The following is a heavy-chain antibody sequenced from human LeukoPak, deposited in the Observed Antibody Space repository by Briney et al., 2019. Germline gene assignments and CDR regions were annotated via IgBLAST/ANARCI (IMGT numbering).Heavy chain of an antibody. Sequence: GRSLRLSCAASGFTFDDYGMHWVRQPPGKGLEWVSGISWNSGNIDYADSVKGRFTISRDNAKNSLYLQMDILKPEDTAFYYCAKVDGYNSGWYDSWGQGTLVTVSS. J-gene: IGHJ5*01. CDR2: ISWNSGNI. D-gene: IGHD6-19*01. CDR3: AKVDGYNSGWYDS. V-gene: IGHV3-9*01. CDR1: GFTFDDYG.